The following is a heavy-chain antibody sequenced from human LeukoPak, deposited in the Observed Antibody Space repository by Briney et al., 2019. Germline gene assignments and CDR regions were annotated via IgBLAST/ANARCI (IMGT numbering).Heavy chain of an antibody. CDR3: ARGLAGFAANDY. J-gene: IGHJ4*02. CDR1: GGSMSPYY. D-gene: IGHD1-20*01. CDR2: IHYSGST. Sequence: SETLSLTCTVSGGSMSPYYWSWIRQPPGKGLELIGHIHYSGSTYYNASLGSRTFISVDTSKNQFSLRLTSVTAADTAVYYCARGLAGFAANDYWGQGTLVTVSS. V-gene: IGHV4-59*08.